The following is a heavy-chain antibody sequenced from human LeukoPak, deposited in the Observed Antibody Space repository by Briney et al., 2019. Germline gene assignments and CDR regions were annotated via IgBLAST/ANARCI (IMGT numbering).Heavy chain of an antibody. V-gene: IGHV3-21*01. CDR2: ISSSSSYI. CDR3: ARSFLSIAAAATDY. CDR1: GFTFSSYS. J-gene: IGHJ4*02. Sequence: GGSLRLSCAASGFTFSSYSMNWVRQAPGKGREWVSSISSSSSYIYYADSVKGRFTISRDNAKNSLYLQMNSLRAEDTAVYYWARSFLSIAAAATDYWGQGTLVTVSS. D-gene: IGHD6-13*01.